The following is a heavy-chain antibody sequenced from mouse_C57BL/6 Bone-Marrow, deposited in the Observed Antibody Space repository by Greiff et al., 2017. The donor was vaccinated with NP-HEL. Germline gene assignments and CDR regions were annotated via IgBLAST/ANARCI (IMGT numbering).Heavy chain of an antibody. J-gene: IGHJ2*01. Sequence: VQLQQSGPELVKPGASVKISCKASGYAFSSSWMHWVKQRPGKGLEWIGRIYPGDGVTNYNGKFKGKATLTVDKSSSTAYMQLSSLTSEDSAVYFRASRSTMVTFDYWGQGTTLTVSS. CDR2: IYPGDGVT. CDR1: GYAFSSSW. CDR3: ASRSTMVTFDY. D-gene: IGHD2-2*01. V-gene: IGHV1-82*01.